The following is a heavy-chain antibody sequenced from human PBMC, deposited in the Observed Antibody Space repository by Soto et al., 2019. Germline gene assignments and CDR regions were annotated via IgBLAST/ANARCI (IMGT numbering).Heavy chain of an antibody. CDR3: ARAKDIVVVPAAMWGLGGYYYGMDV. J-gene: IGHJ6*02. Sequence: KQSQTLSLTCAISGDSVSSNSAAWNWIRQSPSRGLEWLGRTYYRSKWYNDYAVSVKSRITINPDTSKNQFSLQLNSVTPEDTAVYYCARAKDIVVVPAAMWGLGGYYYGMDVWGQGTTVTVSS. V-gene: IGHV6-1*01. D-gene: IGHD2-2*01. CDR1: GDSVSSNSAA. CDR2: TYYRSKWYN.